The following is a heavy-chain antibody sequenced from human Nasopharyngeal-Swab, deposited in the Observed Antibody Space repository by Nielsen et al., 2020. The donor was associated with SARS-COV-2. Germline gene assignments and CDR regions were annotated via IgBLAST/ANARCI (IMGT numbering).Heavy chain of an antibody. CDR3: AQPRFRYDFWRGTNWFAP. CDR2: ISYDGSNK. V-gene: IGHV3-30*18. J-gene: IGHJ5*02. Sequence: GESLKISCAASGFTFSSYGMHWVRQAPGKGLEWVAVISYDGSNKYYADSVKGRFTISRDNSKNTLYLQMNSLRAEDTAVYYCAQPRFRYDFWRGTNWFAPWGPGPLVTVSS. D-gene: IGHD3-3*01. CDR1: GFTFSSYG.